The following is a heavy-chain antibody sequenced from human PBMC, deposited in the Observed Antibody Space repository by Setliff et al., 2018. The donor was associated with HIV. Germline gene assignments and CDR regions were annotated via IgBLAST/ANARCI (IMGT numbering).Heavy chain of an antibody. V-gene: IGHV4-39*01. CDR1: GGSISSSSSY. CDR2: IYYSGST. D-gene: IGHD3-9*01. J-gene: IGHJ4*02. Sequence: ASETLSLTCTVSGGSISSSSSYWGWIRQSPGKGLEWIGSIYYSGSTYYNPSLKSRVTISVDTSKDQFSLRLSSVTAADTAVYYCTRHGEGGFLDFDLVLTTFDFWGQGTPVTVSS. CDR3: TRHGEGGFLDFDLVLTTFDF.